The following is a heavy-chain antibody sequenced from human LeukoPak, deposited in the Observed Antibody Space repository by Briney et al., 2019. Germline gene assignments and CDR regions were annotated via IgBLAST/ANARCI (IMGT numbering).Heavy chain of an antibody. D-gene: IGHD5-24*01. Sequence: GASVKVSCKASGYTFTSYYMHWVRQAPGQGFEWMGIINPSGGSTSYAQKFQGRVTMTRDTSTSTVYMELSSLRSEDTAVYYCARDRMAQYYFDYWGQGTLVTVSS. J-gene: IGHJ4*02. V-gene: IGHV1-46*01. CDR3: ARDRMAQYYFDY. CDR1: GYTFTSYY. CDR2: INPSGGST.